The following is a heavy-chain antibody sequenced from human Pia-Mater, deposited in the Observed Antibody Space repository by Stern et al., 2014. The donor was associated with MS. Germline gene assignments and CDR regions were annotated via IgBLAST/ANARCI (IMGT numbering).Heavy chain of an antibody. CDR3: ARGAYCGGDCYWGWFDS. J-gene: IGHJ5*01. D-gene: IGHD2-21*02. V-gene: IGHV1-69*01. CDR2: IIPIFGAA. CDR1: GGTFSDNA. Sequence: VQLVESGAEVKKPGSSVKVSCKVSGGTFSDNAFSWVRQAPGQGLEWMGGIIPIFGAADYAQNFQGRFTITADESTSTVYMEMSSLRSEDTAVYHWARGAYCGGDCYWGWFDSWGQGTLVTVSS.